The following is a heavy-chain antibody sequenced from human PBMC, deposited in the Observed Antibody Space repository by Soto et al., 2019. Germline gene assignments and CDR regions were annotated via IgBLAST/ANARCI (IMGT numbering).Heavy chain of an antibody. D-gene: IGHD2-15*01. CDR3: VRTSLVVAAATREDY. CDR2: INSDGSST. Sequence: EVQLVESGGGLVQPGGSLRLSCAASGFTFSSYWMHWVRQAPGKGLVWVSGINSDGSSTSYADSVKGRFTISRDNAKNTLYLQMNSLRAEDTAVYYCVRTSLVVAAATREDYWGQGTLGTVST. J-gene: IGHJ4*02. V-gene: IGHV3-74*01. CDR1: GFTFSSYW.